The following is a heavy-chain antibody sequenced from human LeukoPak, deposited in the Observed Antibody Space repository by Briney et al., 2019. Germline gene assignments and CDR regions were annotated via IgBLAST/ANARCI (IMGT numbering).Heavy chain of an antibody. V-gene: IGHV5-51*01. CDR3: AIRRDGYNNPVN. CDR1: GYSFTNYW. J-gene: IGHJ4*02. CDR2: IYPGDSHT. D-gene: IGHD5-24*01. Sequence: GESLKISCKGSGYSFTNYWIGWVRQMPGKGLEWMGIIYPGDSHTRYNPSFQGQVTISVDKSLSTAYLQWSSLKASDTAMYYCAIRRDGYNNPVNWGQGTLVTVSS.